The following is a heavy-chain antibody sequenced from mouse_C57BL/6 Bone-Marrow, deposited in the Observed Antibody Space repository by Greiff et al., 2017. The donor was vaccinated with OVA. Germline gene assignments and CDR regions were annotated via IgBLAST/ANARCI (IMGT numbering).Heavy chain of an antibody. Sequence: QVQLQQSGAELARPGASVKLSCKASGYTFTSYGISWVKQRTGQGLEWIGEIYPRSGNTYYNEKFKGKATLTAAKSSSTAYMELRSLTSVYSSVYFCASCGSASYWGQGTLVPVSA. CDR2: IYPRSGNT. V-gene: IGHV1-81*01. CDR1: GYTFTSYG. CDR3: ASCGSASY. J-gene: IGHJ3*01.